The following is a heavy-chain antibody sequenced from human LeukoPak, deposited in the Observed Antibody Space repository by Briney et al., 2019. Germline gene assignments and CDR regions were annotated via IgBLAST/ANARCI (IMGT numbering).Heavy chain of an antibody. CDR3: ARPITSGWTFPFDY. Sequence: GGSLRLSCAASGFSFSDYSMNWVRQAPGKGLEWVSYISSGTNIIYYADSVKGRFIISRDNAKNSLYLQMNSLRDEDTAVYYCARPITSGWTFPFDYWGQGIVVTVSS. CDR2: ISSGTNII. V-gene: IGHV3-48*02. D-gene: IGHD6-19*01. CDR1: GFSFSDYS. J-gene: IGHJ4*02.